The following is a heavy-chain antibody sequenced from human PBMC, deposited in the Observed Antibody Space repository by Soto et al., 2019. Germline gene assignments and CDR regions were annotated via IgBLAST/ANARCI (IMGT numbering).Heavy chain of an antibody. CDR1: GFTFSSYE. D-gene: IGHD3-16*01. Sequence: GSLRLSCAASGFTFSSYEMNWVRQAPGKGLEWVSYISSSGITVYYADSVKGRFTISRDNAKNSLYLQMNSLRAEDTAFYYCARGKYLIGGGHFDYWGQETLATVYS. J-gene: IGHJ4*02. CDR3: ARGKYLIGGGHFDY. CDR2: ISSSGITV. V-gene: IGHV3-48*03.